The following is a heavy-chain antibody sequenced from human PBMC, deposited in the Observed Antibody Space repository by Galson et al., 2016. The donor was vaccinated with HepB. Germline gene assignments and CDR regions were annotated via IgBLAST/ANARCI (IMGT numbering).Heavy chain of an antibody. Sequence: LSLTCTVSGGSSSGGDHYWSWIRQPPGRGLGWIGYIYESGNTYYNPSLERRISISVDTSKTQFSLNLWSVTAADTAVYYCARGPPEGCGSGCCYLGAFDHWGEGILVTVSS. CDR2: IYESGNT. J-gene: IGHJ3*01. CDR1: GGSSSGGDHY. V-gene: IGHV4-30-4*01. CDR3: ARGPPEGCGSGCCYLGAFDH. D-gene: IGHD2-21*02.